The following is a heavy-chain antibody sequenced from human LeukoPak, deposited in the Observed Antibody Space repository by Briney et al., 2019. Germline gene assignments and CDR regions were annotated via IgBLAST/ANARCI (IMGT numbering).Heavy chain of an antibody. CDR3: ARLLDSLQDY. J-gene: IGHJ4*02. V-gene: IGHV7-4-1*02. D-gene: IGHD3/OR15-3a*01. CDR2: INTNTGNP. CDR1: GYAFTSYA. Sequence: ASVKVSCEASGYAFTSYAMNWVRQAPGQGLEWMGWINTNTGNPTYAQAFTGRFVFSSDTSVSTASLQISSLKAEDTAVYYCARLLDSLQDYWGQGTLVTVSS.